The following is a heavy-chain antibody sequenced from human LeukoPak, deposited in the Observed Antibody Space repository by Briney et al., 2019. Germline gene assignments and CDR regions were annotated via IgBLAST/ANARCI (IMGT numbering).Heavy chain of an antibody. V-gene: IGHV1-69*13. CDR1: GGTFSSYA. Sequence: SVKVSCKASGGTFSSYAISWVRQAPGQGLEWMGGIIPIFGTANYAQKFQGRVTITADESTSTAYMELSSLRSEDTAVYYCARSSSLRITIFGVVPRYYYYMDVWGKGTTVTVSS. CDR3: ARSSSLRITIFGVVPRYYYYMDV. D-gene: IGHD3-3*01. J-gene: IGHJ6*03. CDR2: IIPIFGTA.